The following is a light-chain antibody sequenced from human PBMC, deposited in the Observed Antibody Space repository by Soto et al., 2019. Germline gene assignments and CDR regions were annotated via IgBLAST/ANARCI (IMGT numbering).Light chain of an antibody. CDR3: GSYTSSNTVV. Sequence: QSALTQPASVSASPGQSITISCTGTSSDVGGYNHVPWYQQHPGKVPEVLIFDVTKWPSGVSNRFSGSKSGNTASLTISGLQAEEEADYYCGSYTSSNTVVFGGGTKLTVL. V-gene: IGLV2-14*03. CDR1: SSDVGGYNH. CDR2: DVT. J-gene: IGLJ3*02.